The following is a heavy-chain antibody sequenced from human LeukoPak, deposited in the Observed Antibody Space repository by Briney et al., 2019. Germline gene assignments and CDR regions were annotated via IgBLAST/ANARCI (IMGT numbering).Heavy chain of an antibody. J-gene: IGHJ6*02. CDR3: ATSHVGRGRYYDYGMDV. CDR1: GYTLTELS. D-gene: IGHD3-10*01. V-gene: IGHV1-24*01. Sequence: ASVKVSCKVSGYTLTELSMHWVRQAPGKGLEWMGGFDPEDGETIYAQKFQGRVTMTEDTSTDTAYMELSSLRSEDTAVYYCATSHVGRGRYYDYGMDVWGQGTTVTVSS. CDR2: FDPEDGET.